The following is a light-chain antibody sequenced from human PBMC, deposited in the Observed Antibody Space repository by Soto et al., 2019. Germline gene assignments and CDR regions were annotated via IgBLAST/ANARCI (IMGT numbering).Light chain of an antibody. J-gene: IGKJ5*01. Sequence: ESVLTHSPATLSLSPGERATLSYRSSQSVSSYLAWYQQKPGQAPRLLIYDASNRATGIPARFSGSGSGTDFTLTISSLETQDFAVYYCQQRSNWHRLVFGGGTRLEIK. V-gene: IGKV3-11*01. CDR2: DAS. CDR1: QSVSSY. CDR3: QQRSNWHRLV.